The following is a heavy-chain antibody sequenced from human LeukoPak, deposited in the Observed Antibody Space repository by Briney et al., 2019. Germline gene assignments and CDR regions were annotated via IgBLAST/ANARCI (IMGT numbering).Heavy chain of an antibody. D-gene: IGHD6-13*01. CDR1: GFAFSSYG. J-gene: IGHJ4*02. CDR3: ARDLAENDIAAAGSFDH. Sequence: GGSLRLSCAASGFAFSSYGVNWVRQAPGKGLEWVSSISSSSSYIYYADSVKGRFTISRDNAKNSLYLQMNSLRAEDTAVYYCARDLAENDIAAAGSFDHWGQGTLVTVSS. CDR2: ISSSSSYI. V-gene: IGHV3-21*01.